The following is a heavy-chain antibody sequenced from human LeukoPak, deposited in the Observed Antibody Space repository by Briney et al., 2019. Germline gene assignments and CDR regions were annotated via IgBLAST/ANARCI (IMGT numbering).Heavy chain of an antibody. V-gene: IGHV7-4-1*02. CDR3: ARDWRGAGFDY. CDR2: INTDTWNP. D-gene: IGHD1-26*01. J-gene: IGHJ4*02. CDR1: GYTFTSYA. Sequence: ASVKVSCKASGYTFTSYAMNWVRQAPGQGLEWMGWINTDTWNPTYAQGFTGRFVFSLDTSVSTAYLQISSLKAEVTAVYYCARDWRGAGFDYWGQGTLVTVSS.